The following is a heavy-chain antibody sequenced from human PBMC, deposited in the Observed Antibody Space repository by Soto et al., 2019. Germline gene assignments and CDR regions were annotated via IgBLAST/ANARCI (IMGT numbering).Heavy chain of an antibody. D-gene: IGHD3-9*01. CDR1: GGSVSSDFSS. CDR2: IYHSGSS. Sequence: QLQLQESGSGLVKPSQTLSLTCGVSGGSVSSDFSSWIWIRQTSGKGLEWIGYIYHSGSSYFNPSLVSRGSISIATSNNQFSLNLTSVTAADTAVYYCARGQPGLFSFDSWGQGILVTVSS. V-gene: IGHV4-30-2*01. CDR3: ARGQPGLFSFDS. J-gene: IGHJ4*02.